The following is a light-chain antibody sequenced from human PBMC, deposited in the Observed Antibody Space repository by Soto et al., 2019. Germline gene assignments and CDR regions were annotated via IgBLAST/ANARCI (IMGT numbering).Light chain of an antibody. J-gene: IGLJ2*01. Sequence: SYELTQPPSVSVAPGKTARITCGGNNIGSKSVHWYQQKPGQAPVLVIYYDSDQPSGIPERFSGSNSGNTATLTISRGEAGDEADYYCQVWDSRSGHTGVVFGGGTKLTVL. V-gene: IGLV3-21*04. CDR1: NIGSKS. CDR3: QVWDSRSGHTGVV. CDR2: YDS.